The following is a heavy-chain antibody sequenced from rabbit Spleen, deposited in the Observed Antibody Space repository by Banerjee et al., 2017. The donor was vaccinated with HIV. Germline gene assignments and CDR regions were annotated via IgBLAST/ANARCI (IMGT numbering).Heavy chain of an antibody. J-gene: IGHJ6*01. CDR2: AYAGSSGST. CDR3: ARDTGTSFSTYGMDL. D-gene: IGHD8-1*01. CDR1: GFSFSSGYD. V-gene: IGHV1S40*01. Sequence: QSLEESGGDLVKPGASLTLTCTVSGFSFSSGYDMCWVRQAPGKGLEWVACAYAGSSGSTYSAIWAKGRFTISKTSSTTVTLQMTSLTAADTATYFCARDTGTSFSTYGMDLWGPGTLVTVS.